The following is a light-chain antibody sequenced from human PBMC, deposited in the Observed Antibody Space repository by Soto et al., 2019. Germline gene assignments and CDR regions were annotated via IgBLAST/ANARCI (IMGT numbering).Light chain of an antibody. CDR1: SSDVGGYNY. V-gene: IGLV2-11*01. CDR3: CSYAGSYV. CDR2: DVS. Sequence: QSLLAQPRSVSGSPGQSVTISCTGTSSDVGGYNYVSWYQQHPGKAPKLMIYDVSKRPSGVPDRFSGSKSGNTASLTISGLQAEDDADYYCCSYAGSYVFGAGTKVTVL. J-gene: IGLJ1*01.